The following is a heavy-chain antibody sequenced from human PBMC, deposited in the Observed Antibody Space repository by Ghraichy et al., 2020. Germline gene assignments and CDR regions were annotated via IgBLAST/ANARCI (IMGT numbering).Heavy chain of an antibody. J-gene: IGHJ4*02. CDR1: GFTFSDHY. CDR3: ARALPSDN. V-gene: IGHV3-72*01. CDR2: IRNKPSSYTT. Sequence: SCAASGFTFSDHYMDWVRQAPGKGLEWVGRIRNKPSSYTTEYAASVKARLTLSRAVSKNSLYLQMNRLKIEDTAVYYCARALPSDNWCQGTMVTVSP.